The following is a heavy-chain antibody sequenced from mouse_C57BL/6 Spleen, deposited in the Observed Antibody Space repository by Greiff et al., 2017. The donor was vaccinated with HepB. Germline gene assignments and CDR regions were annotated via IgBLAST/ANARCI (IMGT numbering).Heavy chain of an antibody. V-gene: IGHV1-82*01. D-gene: IGHD3-2*02. J-gene: IGHJ3*01. CDR3: ASGGTAQAQAWFAY. CDR1: GYAFSSSW. Sequence: VQLQQSGPELVKPGASVKISCKASGYAFSSSWMNWVKQRPGKGLEWIGRIYPGDGDTNYNGKFKGKATLTADKSASTAYMQLSSLTSEDSAVYFCASGGTAQAQAWFAYWGQGTLVTVSA. CDR2: IYPGDGDT.